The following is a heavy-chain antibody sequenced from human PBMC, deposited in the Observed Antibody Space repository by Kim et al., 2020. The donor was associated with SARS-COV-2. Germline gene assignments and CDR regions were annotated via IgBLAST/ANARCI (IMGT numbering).Heavy chain of an antibody. D-gene: IGHD6-19*01. J-gene: IGHJ1*01. CDR1: GFIFGDHA. CDR2: IMKDGDEP. V-gene: IGHV3-43*02. CDR3: AQGRQWLIVN. Sequence: GGSLRLSCAASGFIFGDHAMHWVRQVPGKGLEWVSLIMKDGDEPKYADSVKGRFTISRDNSKNVLYLEMNSLRSEDTALYSCAQGRQWLIVNWGQGTLVT.